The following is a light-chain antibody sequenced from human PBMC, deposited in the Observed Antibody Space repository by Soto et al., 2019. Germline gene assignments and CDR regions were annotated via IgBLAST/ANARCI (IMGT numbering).Light chain of an antibody. Sequence: QSALTQPASVSGSPGQSITISCTGTSSDVGSYNLVSWYRQYPGKAPKLIIFEVTKRPSGVSNRFSGSKSGNSASLTISGLQAEDEADYYCCSYAGASPSVIFGGGTKVTVL. CDR3: CSYAGASPSVI. V-gene: IGLV2-23*02. CDR2: EVT. CDR1: SSDVGSYNL. J-gene: IGLJ2*01.